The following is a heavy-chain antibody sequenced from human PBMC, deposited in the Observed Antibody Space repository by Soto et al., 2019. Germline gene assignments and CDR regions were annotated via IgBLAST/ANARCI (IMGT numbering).Heavy chain of an antibody. J-gene: IGHJ4*02. D-gene: IGHD2-2*01. V-gene: IGHV3-30-3*01. CDR1: GFTFSSYA. CDR3: ARGYCSSTSCYPDY. CDR2: ISYDGSNK. Sequence: QVQLVESGGGVVQPGRSLRLSCAASGFTFSSYAMHWVRQAPGKGLEWVAVISYDGSNKYYADSVKGRFTISRDNSKNTLYLQTNSLRAEDTAVYYCARGYCSSTSCYPDYWVQGTLVTVSS.